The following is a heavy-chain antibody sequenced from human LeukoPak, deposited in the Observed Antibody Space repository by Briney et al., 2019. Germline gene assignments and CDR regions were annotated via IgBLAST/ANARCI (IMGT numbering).Heavy chain of an antibody. Sequence: GGSLRLSCAASGFTFSSYAMNWVRQAPGKGLEWVSAISGNGVNTYYADSVKGRFAISRDNSKNTLYLQMNSLRADDTAVYYCAKEDNWNYYFDYWGQGTLVTVSS. V-gene: IGHV3-23*01. CDR1: GFTFSSYA. CDR2: ISGNGVNT. J-gene: IGHJ4*02. D-gene: IGHD1-7*01. CDR3: AKEDNWNYYFDY.